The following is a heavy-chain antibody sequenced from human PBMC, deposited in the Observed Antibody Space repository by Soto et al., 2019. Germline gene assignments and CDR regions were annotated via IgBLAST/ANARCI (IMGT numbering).Heavy chain of an antibody. CDR2: ISAYNGNT. Sequence: ASVKVSCKASGYTFTSYGISWVRQAPGQGLEWMGWISAYNGNTNYAQKLQGRVTMTTDTSTSTAYMELRSLRSDDTAVYYCARDRSNPPYYYYYMDVWGKGTTVTVPS. CDR1: GYTFTSYG. D-gene: IGHD4-4*01. J-gene: IGHJ6*03. V-gene: IGHV1-18*01. CDR3: ARDRSNPPYYYYYMDV.